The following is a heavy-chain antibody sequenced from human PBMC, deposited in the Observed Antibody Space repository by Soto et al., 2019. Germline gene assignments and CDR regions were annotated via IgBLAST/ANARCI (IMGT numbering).Heavy chain of an antibody. CDR1: GYTFTTYG. CDR2: AYNGNT. D-gene: IGHD3-16*01. CDR3: ARGCILSGGVYGPDY. V-gene: IGHV1-18*01. J-gene: IGHJ4*02. Sequence: QIQLVQSGTEVKKPGASVKVSCRASGYTFTTYGLSWVRQTPGQGLEWMGCAYNGNTNYAQELQGRSTMTTDTYTSTAYMELRSVRSDGTAVYCCARGCILSGGVYGPDYWRQGTQVTASS.